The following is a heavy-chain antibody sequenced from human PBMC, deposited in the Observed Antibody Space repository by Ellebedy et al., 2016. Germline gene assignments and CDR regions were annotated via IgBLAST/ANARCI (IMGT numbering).Heavy chain of an antibody. CDR3: ARARIASQDYYDGMDV. Sequence: GGSLRLSXAVSAFTLSDYYMSWIRQPPGKGLEWAASISDGGTNVYYIDSVKGRFTISRDNARDSLYLHMKSLRAEDTAVYYCARARIASQDYYDGMDVWGQGTTVTVSS. J-gene: IGHJ6*02. D-gene: IGHD2-15*01. CDR2: ISDGGTNV. CDR1: AFTLSDYY. V-gene: IGHV3-11*01.